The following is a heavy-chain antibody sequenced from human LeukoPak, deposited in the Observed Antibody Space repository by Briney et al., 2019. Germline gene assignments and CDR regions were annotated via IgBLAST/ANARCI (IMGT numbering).Heavy chain of an antibody. CDR1: GYTFTGYY. V-gene: IGHV1-2*02. D-gene: IGHD4-17*01. Sequence: ASVKVSCKASGYTFTGYYMHWVRQAPGQGLEWMGWINPNSGGTNYAQKFQGRVTMTRGTSISTAYMELSRLRSDDTAVYYCARDSTVTSWFDPWGQGTLVTVSS. J-gene: IGHJ5*02. CDR2: INPNSGGT. CDR3: ARDSTVTSWFDP.